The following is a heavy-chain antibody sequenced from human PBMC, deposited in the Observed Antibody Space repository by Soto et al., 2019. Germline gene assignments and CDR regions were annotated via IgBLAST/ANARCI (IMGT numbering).Heavy chain of an antibody. CDR1: GFTFHAYA. V-gene: IGHV3-30-3*01. D-gene: IGHD6-19*01. CDR3: ARVGRSVAGDY. CDR2: ISYDGSSK. J-gene: IGHJ4*01. Sequence: QVQLLESGGGVVQPGRSLRLSCVASGFTFHAYAMFWVRQAPGKGLEWVAGISYDGSSKYLADSVRGRFTISRYNSKNPPSLQTNTSPSADTAVYFCARVGRSVAGDYWGHGTLVTVSS.